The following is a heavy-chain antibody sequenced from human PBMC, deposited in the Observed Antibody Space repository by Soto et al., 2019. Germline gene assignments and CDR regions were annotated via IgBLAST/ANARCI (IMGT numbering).Heavy chain of an antibody. Sequence: EVQLVESGGGLVKPGGSLRLSCAASGFTFSSYSMNWVRQAPGKGLEWVSLISSSSSYIYYADSVKGRFTISRDNAKNSLYLQMNSLRAEYTAVYYCARDRGGDLTAFDIWGQGTMVTVSS. CDR3: ARDRGGDLTAFDI. V-gene: IGHV3-21*01. J-gene: IGHJ3*02. D-gene: IGHD2-21*02. CDR1: GFTFSSYS. CDR2: ISSSSSYI.